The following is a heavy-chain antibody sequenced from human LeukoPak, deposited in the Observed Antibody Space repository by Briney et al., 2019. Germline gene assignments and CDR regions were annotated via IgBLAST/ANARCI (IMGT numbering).Heavy chain of an antibody. J-gene: IGHJ6*02. D-gene: IGHD3-16*01. CDR3: ARGLRYYYYGMDI. V-gene: IGHV3-11*06. CDR1: GFTFSDYY. Sequence: GGSLKLSCAASGFTFSDYYMSWIRQAPGKGLECVSYISSSSSSYTNYAESVKGRFTISRDNAKNSLYLQMDSLRAEDTAVYYCARGLRYYYYGMDIWGQGTTVNVSS. CDR2: ISSSSSSYT.